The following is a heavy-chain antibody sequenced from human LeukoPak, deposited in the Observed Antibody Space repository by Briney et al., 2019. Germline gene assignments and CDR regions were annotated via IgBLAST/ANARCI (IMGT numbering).Heavy chain of an antibody. J-gene: IGHJ5*02. CDR3: AAEYCSGGSCYHGFHP. CDR2: IIPILGIA. CDR1: GGTFSSYV. D-gene: IGHD2-15*01. Sequence: SVKVSCTASGGTFSSYVISWVRQAPGHGLEWMGRIIPILGIANSAQKFQGRVTITADKYTSTAYMELSSLRSEDTGVYYCAAEYCSGGSCYHGFHPWGQGTVVTVSS. V-gene: IGHV1-69*04.